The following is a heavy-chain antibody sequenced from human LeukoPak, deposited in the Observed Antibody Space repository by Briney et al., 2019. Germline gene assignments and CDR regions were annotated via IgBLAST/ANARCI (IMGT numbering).Heavy chain of an antibody. J-gene: IGHJ4*02. CDR2: IYHSGSS. CDR1: GDSISTNNW. CDR3: ARGDARKFVSRYTYGFRSLDY. V-gene: IGHV4-4*02. Sequence: PSETLSLTCAVSGDSISTNNWWSWVRQAPGKGLEWIGEIYHSGSSSYDPSLKSRVTISVDTSKNQFSLNLSSVTAADTAVYYCARGDARKFVSRYTYGFRSLDYWGQGTLVTVSS. D-gene: IGHD5-18*01.